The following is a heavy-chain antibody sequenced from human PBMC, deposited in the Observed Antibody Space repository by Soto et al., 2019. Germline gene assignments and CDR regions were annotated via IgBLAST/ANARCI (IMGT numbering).Heavy chain of an antibody. Sequence: GGSLILSFVVPEFTGSSNYVNWVLQAPWKGLECVSTMYSGCSTYYADSVKGRFTISRDNQKNTLYLQMNNLRAEDTAVYYCAGRVGATNYGMDVWGQGTTVTVSS. CDR2: MYSGCST. D-gene: IGHD1-26*01. J-gene: IGHJ6*01. CDR1: EFTGSSNY. CDR3: AGRVGATNYGMDV. V-gene: IGHV3-53*01.